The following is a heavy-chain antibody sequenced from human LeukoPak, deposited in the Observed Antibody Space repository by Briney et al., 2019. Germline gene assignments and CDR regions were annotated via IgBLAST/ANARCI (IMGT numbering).Heavy chain of an antibody. CDR3: ARDRWLQLGS. D-gene: IGHD1-1*01. CDR1: GFTFSSYW. CDR2: ISSDGSST. J-gene: IGHJ5*02. V-gene: IGHV3-74*01. Sequence: PGGSLRLSCAASGFTFSSYWMHWVRQAPGKGLVWVSRISSDGSSTSYADSVKGRFTISRDNAKNTLYLQMNSLRAEDTAVYYCARDRWLQLGSWGQGTLVTVSS.